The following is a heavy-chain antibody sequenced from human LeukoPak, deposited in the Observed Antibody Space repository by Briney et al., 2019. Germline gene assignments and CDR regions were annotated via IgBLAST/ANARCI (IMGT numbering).Heavy chain of an antibody. CDR1: GFPFSVYY. CDR2: IISSSSRK. CDR3: STDDSVVPALRTSGFDY. D-gene: IGHD2-2*01. V-gene: IGHV3-11*01. J-gene: IGHJ4*02. Sequence: GVPLRLSCAASGFPFSVYYILWLREAPRKGLEWCSYIISSSSRKYYADSVEGRFTISRDNAQNSMNLQMNSLSPEDTAIYYFSTDDSVVPALRTSGFDYWGQGTLVTVS.